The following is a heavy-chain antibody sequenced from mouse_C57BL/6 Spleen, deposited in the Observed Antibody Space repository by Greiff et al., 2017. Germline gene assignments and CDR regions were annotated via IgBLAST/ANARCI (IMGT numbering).Heavy chain of an antibody. CDR1: GYTFTSYW. V-gene: IGHV1-69*01. J-gene: IGHJ2*01. CDR3: ARGGVSTVVAPGFDY. Sequence: QVQLQQPGAELVMPGASVKLSCKASGYTFTSYWMHWVKQRPGQGLEWIGEIDPSDSYTNYNQKFKGKSTLTVDKSSSTAYMQLSSLTSEDSAVYYCARGGVSTVVAPGFDYWGQGTTLTVSS. D-gene: IGHD1-1*01. CDR2: IDPSDSYT.